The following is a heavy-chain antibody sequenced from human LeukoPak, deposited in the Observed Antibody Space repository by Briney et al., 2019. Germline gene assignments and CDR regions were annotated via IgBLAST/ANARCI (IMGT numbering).Heavy chain of an antibody. V-gene: IGHV1-2*02. CDR1: GYTFTGYY. J-gene: IGHJ6*03. Sequence: GASVKVSCKASGYTFTGYYMHWVRQAPGQGLEWMGWINPNSGGTNYAQKFQGRVTMTRDTSISTAYMELSRLRSDDTAVYYCARPGGVRYENYYMDVWGKGTTVTVSS. D-gene: IGHD3-9*01. CDR2: INPNSGGT. CDR3: ARPGGVRYENYYMDV.